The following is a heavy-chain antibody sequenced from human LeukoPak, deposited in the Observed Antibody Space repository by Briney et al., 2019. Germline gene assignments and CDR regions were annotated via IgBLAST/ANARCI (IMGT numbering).Heavy chain of an antibody. CDR3: ARRYYDSSGYYTTRAVWFDP. V-gene: IGHV1-2*02. CDR1: GYTFSGYY. J-gene: IGHJ5*02. D-gene: IGHD3-22*01. CDR2: INPNSGGT. Sequence: ASVKVSCKASGYTFSGYYMHWVRQAPGQGLEWVGWINPNSGGTNYAQKFQGRVTMTRDTSINTAYMELSRLRSDDTAVYYCARRYYDSSGYYTTRAVWFDPWGQGTLVTVSS.